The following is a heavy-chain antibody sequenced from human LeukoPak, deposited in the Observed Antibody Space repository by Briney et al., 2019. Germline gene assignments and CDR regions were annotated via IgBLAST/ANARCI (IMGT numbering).Heavy chain of an antibody. D-gene: IGHD3-10*01. V-gene: IGHV1-2*02. CDR3: ARGGRYGYYGSGSYYNRDAFDI. Sequence: ASVKVSCKASGYTFTGYYMHWVRQAPGQGLEWMGWINPNSGGTNYAQKFQGRVTMTRDTSISTAYMELSRLRSDDTAVYYCARGGRYGYYGSGSYYNRDAFDIWGQGTMVTVSS. CDR1: GYTFTGYY. J-gene: IGHJ3*02. CDR2: INPNSGGT.